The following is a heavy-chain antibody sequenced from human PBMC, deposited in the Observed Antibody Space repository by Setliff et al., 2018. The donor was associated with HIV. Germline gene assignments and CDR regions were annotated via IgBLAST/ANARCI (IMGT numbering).Heavy chain of an antibody. Sequence: SETLSLTCTVSGGSISSGSYYWSWIRQPAGKGLEWIGHIYTSGSTNYNPSLKSRVTISVDTSKNQFSLKLSSVTAADTAVYYCARTDWARTPYYYYYGMDVWGQGTTVTVSS. CDR2: IYTSGST. D-gene: IGHD3-9*01. J-gene: IGHJ6*02. V-gene: IGHV4-61*09. CDR1: GGSISSGSYY. CDR3: ARTDWARTPYYYYYGMDV.